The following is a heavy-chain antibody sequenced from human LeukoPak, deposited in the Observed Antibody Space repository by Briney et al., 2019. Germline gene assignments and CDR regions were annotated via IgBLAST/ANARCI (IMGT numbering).Heavy chain of an antibody. CDR2: IYPADSDT. CDR1: GYIFTKYW. V-gene: IGHV5-51*01. D-gene: IGHD2-21*01. J-gene: IGHJ3*01. Sequence: GESLKISCKGSGYIFTKYWIGWAGQMPGKGPEWMGIIYPADSDTRYSPSFRGQVTFSVDKSINTAYLQWSSLKASDTAMYYCARPSAYGEDAFDVWGQGTSVTVSS. CDR3: ARPSAYGEDAFDV.